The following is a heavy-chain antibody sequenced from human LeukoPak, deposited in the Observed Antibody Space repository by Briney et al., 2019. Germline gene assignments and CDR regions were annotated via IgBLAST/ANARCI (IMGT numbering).Heavy chain of an antibody. V-gene: IGHV3-30*04. CDR1: GFTFSSYA. J-gene: IGHJ5*02. CDR3: ARPSNIMITFGGVIS. D-gene: IGHD3-16*02. Sequence: PGGSLRLSCAASGFTFSSYAMHWVRQAPGKGLEWVAVISYDGSNKYYADSVKGRFTISRDNSKNTLYLQMNSLRAEDTAVYYCARPSNIMITFGGVISWGQGTLVTVSS. CDR2: ISYDGSNK.